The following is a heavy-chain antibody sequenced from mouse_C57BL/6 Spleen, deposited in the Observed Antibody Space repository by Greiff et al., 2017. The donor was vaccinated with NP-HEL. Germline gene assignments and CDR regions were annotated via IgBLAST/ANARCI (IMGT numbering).Heavy chain of an antibody. J-gene: IGHJ2*01. Sequence: QVQLKESGAELVRPGASVTLSCKASGYTFTDYEMHWVKQTPVHGLEWIGAIDPETGGTAYNQKFKGKAILTADKSSSTAYMELRSLTSEDSAVYYCTRWDWVDYWGQGTTLTVSS. V-gene: IGHV1-15*01. CDR3: TRWDWVDY. CDR2: IDPETGGT. CDR1: GYTFTDYE. D-gene: IGHD4-1*01.